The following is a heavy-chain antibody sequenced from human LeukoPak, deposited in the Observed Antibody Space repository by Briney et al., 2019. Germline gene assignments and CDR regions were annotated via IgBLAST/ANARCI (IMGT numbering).Heavy chain of an antibody. D-gene: IGHD4-17*01. J-gene: IGHJ4*02. V-gene: IGHV3-30*04. CDR1: GFTFSSYA. Sequence: QSGGSLRLSCAASGFTFSSYAMHWVRQAPGKGLEWVAVISYDGSNKYYADSVKGRFTISRDNSKNTLYLQMNSLRAEDTAVYYCARGTTVTTGIDYWGQGTLVTVSS. CDR2: ISYDGSNK. CDR3: ARGTTVTTGIDY.